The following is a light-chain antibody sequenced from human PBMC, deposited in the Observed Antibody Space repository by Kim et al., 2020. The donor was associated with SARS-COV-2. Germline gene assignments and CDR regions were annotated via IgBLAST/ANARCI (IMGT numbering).Light chain of an antibody. Sequence: QSALTQPASVSGSPGQSITISCTGTSSDVGGYNLVSWYQQYPGKVPKLLIYEVTKRPSGVSNRFSGSKSGNTASLTISGLQTEDEAYYFCCSYGGTSAFRVFGGGTQLTVL. CDR2: EVT. V-gene: IGLV2-23*02. CDR3: CSYGGTSAFRV. CDR1: SSDVGGYNL. J-gene: IGLJ3*02.